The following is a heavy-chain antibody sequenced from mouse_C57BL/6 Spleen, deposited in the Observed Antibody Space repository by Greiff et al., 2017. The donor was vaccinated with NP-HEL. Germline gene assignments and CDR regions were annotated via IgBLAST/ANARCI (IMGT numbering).Heavy chain of an antibody. D-gene: IGHD2-2*01. CDR2: ISNGGGST. Sequence: DVQLVESGGGLVQPGGSLKLSCAASGFTFSDYYMYWVRQTPEKRLEWVAYISNGGGSTYYPDTVKGRFTISRDNAKNTLYLQMSRLKSEDTAMYYCAPHYGHDWGNAMDYWGQGTSVTVSS. CDR3: APHYGHDWGNAMDY. J-gene: IGHJ4*01. V-gene: IGHV5-12*01. CDR1: GFTFSDYY.